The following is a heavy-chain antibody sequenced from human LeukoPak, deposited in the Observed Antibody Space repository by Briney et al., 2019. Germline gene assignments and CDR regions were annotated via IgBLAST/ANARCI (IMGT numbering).Heavy chain of an antibody. V-gene: IGHV3-23*05. Sequence: GGSLRLSCAVSGFTFRDAAMTWVRQAPGKGLEWVSLINSSGNNAYYADSVKGRFTISRDNSKNTLSLQMNSLRVEDTAIYYCAKDIQLSTWGLGTMVTV. CDR3: AKDIQLST. D-gene: IGHD3-16*02. CDR2: INSSGNNA. J-gene: IGHJ3*01. CDR1: GFTFRDAA.